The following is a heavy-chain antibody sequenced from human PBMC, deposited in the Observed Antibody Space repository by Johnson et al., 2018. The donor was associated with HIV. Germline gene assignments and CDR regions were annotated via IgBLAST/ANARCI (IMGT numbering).Heavy chain of an antibody. V-gene: IGHV3-30*02. CDR3: AKDQAYSSSWEGVFDI. Sequence: QVQLVESEGGLVQPGGSLRLSCAASGFTFSSYGMHWVRQAPGKGLEWVAFIRYDGSNKYYADSVKGRFTISRDNSKNTLYLQMNSLRAEDTAVYYCAKDQAYSSSWEGVFDIWGQGTRVIVSS. D-gene: IGHD6-13*01. CDR1: GFTFSSYG. J-gene: IGHJ3*02. CDR2: IRYDGSNK.